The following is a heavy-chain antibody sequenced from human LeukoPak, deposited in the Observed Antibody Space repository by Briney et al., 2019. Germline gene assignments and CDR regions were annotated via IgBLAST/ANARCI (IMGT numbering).Heavy chain of an antibody. CDR3: AREGYCSGGSCHRTFDL. D-gene: IGHD2-15*01. J-gene: IGHJ4*02. Sequence: GSLRLSCAASGFTFSNAWMNWVRQAPGKGLEWIGFIHYSGSTNYNPSLKRRVTFSVDTSKNQFSLKSNSVTAADTGVYYCAREGYCSGGSCHRTFDLWGRGTQVTVSS. CDR1: GFTFSNAW. CDR2: IHYSGST. V-gene: IGHV4-59*01.